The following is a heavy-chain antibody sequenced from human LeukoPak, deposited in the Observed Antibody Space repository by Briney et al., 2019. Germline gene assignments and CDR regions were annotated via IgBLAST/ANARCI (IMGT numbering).Heavy chain of an antibody. Sequence: GGSLRLSCAASGFTFSSYAMHWVRQAPGKGLEWVAVISYDGSNKYYADSVKGRFTISRDNSKNTLYLQMNSLRAEDTAVYYCARGGPIGGYFDYWGQGTWSLSP. CDR2: ISYDGSNK. CDR3: ARGGPIGGYFDY. J-gene: IGHJ4*02. V-gene: IGHV3-30-3*01. CDR1: GFTFSSYA. D-gene: IGHD3-16*01.